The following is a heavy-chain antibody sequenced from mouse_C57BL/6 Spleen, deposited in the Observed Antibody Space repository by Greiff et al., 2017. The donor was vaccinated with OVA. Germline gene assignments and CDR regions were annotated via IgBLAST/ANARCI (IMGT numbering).Heavy chain of an antibody. CDR1: GYAFTNYL. CDR2: INPGSGGT. Sequence: QVQLQQSGAELVRPGTSVKVSCKASGYAFTNYLIEWVKQRPGQGLEWIGVINPGSGGTNYNEKFKGKATLTADKSSSTAYMQLSSLTSEDSAVYFCARDNYYGSSYGYFDVWGTGTTVTVSS. V-gene: IGHV1-54*01. J-gene: IGHJ1*03. D-gene: IGHD1-1*01. CDR3: ARDNYYGSSYGYFDV.